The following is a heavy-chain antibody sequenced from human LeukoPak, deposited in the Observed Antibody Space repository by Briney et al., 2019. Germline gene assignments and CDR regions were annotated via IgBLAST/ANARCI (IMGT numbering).Heavy chain of an antibody. CDR1: GFTFSNYA. V-gene: IGHV3-23*01. Sequence: PGGSLRLSCAASGFTFSNYAMSWVRQAPGKGLEWVSTISSAGGSTYYVDSVKGRFTISRDNSKNTLYLQINSLRAEDMALYYCAKSSDGSTSFDQWGQGTLVTVSS. J-gene: IGHJ4*02. D-gene: IGHD2-2*01. CDR2: ISSAGGST. CDR3: AKSSDGSTSFDQ.